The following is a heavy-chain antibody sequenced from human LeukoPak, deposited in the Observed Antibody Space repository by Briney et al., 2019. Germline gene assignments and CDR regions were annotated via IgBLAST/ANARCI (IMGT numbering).Heavy chain of an antibody. CDR2: IYYSGST. V-gene: IGHV4-59*01. D-gene: IGHD5-18*01. CDR3: ARAIQPGHSDY. Sequence: SETLSLTCTVSGGSISSYYWSWIRQPPGKGLEWIGYIYYSGSTNYNPSLKSRVTISVDTSKNQFSLKLSSVTAADTAVYYCARAIQPGHSDYWGQGTLVTVSS. J-gene: IGHJ4*02. CDR1: GGSISSYY.